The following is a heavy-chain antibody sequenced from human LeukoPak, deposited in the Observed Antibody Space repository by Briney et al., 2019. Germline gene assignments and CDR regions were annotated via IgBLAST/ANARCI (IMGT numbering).Heavy chain of an antibody. V-gene: IGHV4-39*07. CDR1: GGSISSSSYY. Sequence: SSETLSLTCTVSGGSISSSSYYWGWIRQPPGKGLEWIGSIYYSGSTYYNPSLKSRVTISVDKSKNQFSLKLSSVTAADTAVYYCARVSVWVAVAGNFRYFDLWGRGTLVTVSS. CDR3: ARVSVWVAVAGNFRYFDL. CDR2: IYYSGST. J-gene: IGHJ2*01. D-gene: IGHD6-19*01.